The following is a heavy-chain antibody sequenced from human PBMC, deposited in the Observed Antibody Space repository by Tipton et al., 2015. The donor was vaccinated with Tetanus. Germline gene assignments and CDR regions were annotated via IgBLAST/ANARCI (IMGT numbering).Heavy chain of an antibody. V-gene: IGHV3-30-3*01. CDR3: AREAYSRGTIGDLDY. D-gene: IGHD3-10*01. Sequence: RSLRLSCAASGFSFSTYAMQWVRQAPGKGLEWVAVISNDGTIEYYGDSVKGRFTISRDDSKNMLYLQMNSLTTDDTAVYYCAREAYSRGTIGDLDYWGQGTLVTVSS. CDR1: GFSFSTYA. J-gene: IGHJ4*02. CDR2: ISNDGTIE.